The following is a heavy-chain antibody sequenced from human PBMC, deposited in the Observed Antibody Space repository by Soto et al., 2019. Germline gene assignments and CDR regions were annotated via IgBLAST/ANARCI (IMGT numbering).Heavy chain of an antibody. V-gene: IGHV4-59*08. J-gene: IGHJ4*02. CDR2: IYYSGST. D-gene: IGHD4-17*01. CDR3: ARTDTHYGDLDY. Sequence: PSETLSLTCTVSGGSISSYYWSWIRQPPGKGLEWIGYIYYSGSTNYNPSLKSRVTISVDTSKNQFSLKLSSVTAADTAVYYCARTDTHYGDLDYWGQGTLVTVSS. CDR1: GGSISSYY.